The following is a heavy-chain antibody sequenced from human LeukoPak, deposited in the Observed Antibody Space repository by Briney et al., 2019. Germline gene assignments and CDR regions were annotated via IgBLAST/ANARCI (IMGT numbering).Heavy chain of an antibody. J-gene: IGHJ4*02. CDR2: ISRNSGSI. D-gene: IGHD3-22*01. CDR3: AKAGESDYYDSSGYLYYFDY. V-gene: IGHV3-9*03. CDR1: GFTFDDYA. Sequence: GRSLRLSYAASGFTFDDYAMHWVRQAQGKGLEWVSGISRNSGSIGYADSVKGRFTISRDNAKNSLYLQMNSLRAEDMALYYCAKAGESDYYDSSGYLYYFDYWGQGTLVTVSS.